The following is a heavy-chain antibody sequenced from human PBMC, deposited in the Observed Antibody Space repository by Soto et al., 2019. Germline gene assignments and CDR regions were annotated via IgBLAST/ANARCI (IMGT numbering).Heavy chain of an antibody. D-gene: IGHD6-19*01. CDR3: ARALGGLSLSGRYRVYYYGMDV. V-gene: IGHV1-3*01. Sequence: EASVKVSCKASGYTFTSYAMHWVRQAPGQRLEWMGWINAGNGNTKYSQKFQGRVTITRDTSASTAYMELSSLRSEDTAVYYCARALGGLSLSGRYRVYYYGMDVWGQGTTVTVSS. CDR1: GYTFTSYA. J-gene: IGHJ6*02. CDR2: INAGNGNT.